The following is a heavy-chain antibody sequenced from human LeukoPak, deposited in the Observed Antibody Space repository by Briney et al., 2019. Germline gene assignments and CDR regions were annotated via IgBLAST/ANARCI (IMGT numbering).Heavy chain of an antibody. CDR2: IYYSGST. Sequence: SEALSPTCTVSGGSISSGGYYWSWIRQHPGKGLEWIGYIYYSGSTYYNPSLKSRVTISVDTSKNQFSLKLSSVTAAGTAVYYCAREDSSGWKSLDYWGQGTLVTVSS. D-gene: IGHD6-19*01. V-gene: IGHV4-31*03. CDR1: GGSISSGGYY. CDR3: AREDSSGWKSLDY. J-gene: IGHJ4*02.